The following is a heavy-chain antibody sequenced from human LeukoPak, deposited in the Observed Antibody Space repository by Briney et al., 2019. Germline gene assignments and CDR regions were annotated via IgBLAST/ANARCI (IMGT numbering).Heavy chain of an antibody. CDR1: GFIFEDYT. CDR2: ISWDGTT. J-gene: IGHJ4*02. D-gene: IGHD3-22*01. CDR3: VKDISYESSGSVPDY. Sequence: PGGSLRLSCAASGFIFEDYTMHWVRQAPGKTLEWVSLISWDGTTYYADSVKGRFTISRDNSKNSLYLQMDTLRSEDTAFYYCVKDISYESSGSVPDYWGQGTLVTVSS. V-gene: IGHV3-43*01.